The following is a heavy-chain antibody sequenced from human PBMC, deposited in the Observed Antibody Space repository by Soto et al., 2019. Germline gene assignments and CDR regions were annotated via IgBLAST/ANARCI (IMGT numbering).Heavy chain of an antibody. CDR2: IYSGGST. J-gene: IGHJ6*04. CDR1: GFTVSSNY. Sequence: EVQLVETGGGLIQPGGSLRLSCAASGFTVSSNYMSWVRQAPGKELEWFSVIYSGGSTHYADSVRGRFTITRDKSKNTQYLQMKRLRAEDTAVYDCAIDPSATRHGMDVMGEGTTVTVSS. D-gene: IGHD3-3*01. CDR3: AIDPSATRHGMDV. V-gene: IGHV3-53*02.